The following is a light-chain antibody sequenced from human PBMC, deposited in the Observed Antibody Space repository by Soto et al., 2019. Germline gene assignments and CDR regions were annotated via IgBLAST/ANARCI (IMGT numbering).Light chain of an antibody. Sequence: DIQMTQSPSSLSASVEDRVTITCRASQGISTFLNWYQQKPGKAPRLLICDVSNLETGVPSRFSGSGSGTDFSLTITSLQPEDIATYYCQQFNNLPYTFGQGTKLEIK. V-gene: IGKV1-33*01. CDR1: QGISTF. J-gene: IGKJ2*01. CDR3: QQFNNLPYT. CDR2: DVS.